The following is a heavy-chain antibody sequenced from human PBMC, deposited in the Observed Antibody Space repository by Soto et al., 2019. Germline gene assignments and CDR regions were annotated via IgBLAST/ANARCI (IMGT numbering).Heavy chain of an antibody. CDR2: IKQDGSEK. J-gene: IGHJ5*02. V-gene: IGHV3-7*01. CDR3: ARAYWNYNEGWFDP. D-gene: IGHD1-7*01. CDR1: GFTFSSYW. Sequence: SGGSLRLSCAASGFTFSSYWMSWVRQAPGKGLEWVANIKQDGSEKYYVDSVKGRFTISRDNAKNSLYLQMNSLRAEDTAVYYCARAYWNYNEGWFDPWGQGTLVTVSS.